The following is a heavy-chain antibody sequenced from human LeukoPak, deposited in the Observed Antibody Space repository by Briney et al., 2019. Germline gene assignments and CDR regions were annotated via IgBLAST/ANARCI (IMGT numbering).Heavy chain of an antibody. V-gene: IGHV3-48*02. Sequence: QTGGSLRLSCAASGFTFSSYSMNWVRQAPGKGLEWVSYISSSSSTIYYADSVKGRFTISRDNAKNSLYLQMNSLRDEDTAVYYCARDMRGDYGDYSSSDYYYGMDVWGQGTTVTVSS. CDR2: ISSSSSTI. CDR3: ARDMRGDYGDYSSSDYYYGMDV. CDR1: GFTFSSYS. J-gene: IGHJ6*02. D-gene: IGHD4-17*01.